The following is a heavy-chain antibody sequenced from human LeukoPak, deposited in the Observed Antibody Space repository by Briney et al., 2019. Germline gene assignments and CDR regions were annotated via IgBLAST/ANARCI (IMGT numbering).Heavy chain of an antibody. V-gene: IGHV3-74*01. Sequence: GGSLRLSCAASGFIFNSYWMHWVRQAPGKGLVWVSRINGDGSITTYADSVKGRFTISRDNSKNTLYLQMNSLRAEDTAEYYCAKAPYGFPYYFDYWGQGILVTVSS. CDR1: GFIFNSYW. CDR2: INGDGSIT. J-gene: IGHJ4*02. CDR3: AKAPYGFPYYFDY. D-gene: IGHD3-10*01.